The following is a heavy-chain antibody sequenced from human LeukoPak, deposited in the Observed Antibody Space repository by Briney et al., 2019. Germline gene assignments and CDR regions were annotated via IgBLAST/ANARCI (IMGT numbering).Heavy chain of an antibody. CDR1: GFTFSSYA. CDR2: ISYDGSNK. D-gene: IGHD2-15*01. J-gene: IGHJ1*01. V-gene: IGHV3-30*04. Sequence: PAGGSLRLSCAASGFTFSSYAMHWVRQAPGKGLEWVAVISYDGSNKYYADSVKGRFTISRDNSKNTLYLQMNSLRAEDTAVYYCARASVVAATHLQHWGQGTLVTVSS. CDR3: ARASVVAATHLQH.